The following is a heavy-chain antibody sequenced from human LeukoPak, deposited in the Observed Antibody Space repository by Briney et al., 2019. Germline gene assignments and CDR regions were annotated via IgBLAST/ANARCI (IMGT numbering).Heavy chain of an antibody. V-gene: IGHV1-18*01. CDR1: GYTFTSYG. D-gene: IGHD1-7*01. Sequence: ASVKVSCKASGYTFTSYGISWVRQAPGQGLEWMGWISGYNGNTNYAQQKLQGRVTMTRDTSISTAYMELSRLRSDDTAVYYCARELELHWIDPWGQGTLVTVSS. J-gene: IGHJ5*02. CDR2: ISGYNGNT. CDR3: ARELELHWIDP.